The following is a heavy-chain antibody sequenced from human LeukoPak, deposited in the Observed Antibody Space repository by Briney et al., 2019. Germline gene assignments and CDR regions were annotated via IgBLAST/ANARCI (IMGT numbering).Heavy chain of an antibody. Sequence: SVKVSCKASGGTFSSYAISWVQQAPGQGLEWMGGIIPIFGTANYAQKFQGRVTITADKSTSTAYMELSSLRSEDTAVYYCARGVGATSYYYFDYWGQGTLVTVSP. D-gene: IGHD1-26*01. V-gene: IGHV1-69*06. CDR1: GGTFSSYA. CDR3: ARGVGATSYYYFDY. CDR2: IIPIFGTA. J-gene: IGHJ4*02.